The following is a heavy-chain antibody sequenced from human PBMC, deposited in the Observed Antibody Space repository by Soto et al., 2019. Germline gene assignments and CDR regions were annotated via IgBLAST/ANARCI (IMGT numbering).Heavy chain of an antibody. CDR2: IYSGGST. CDR3: VVATTYYYYGMDV. V-gene: IGHV3-53*05. J-gene: IGHJ6*02. Sequence: SGGSLRLSCAASGFTVSSNYMSWVRQAPGKGLEWVSVIYSGGSTYYADSVKGRFTISRDNSKNTLYLQMSSLRAEDTAVYYCVVATTYYYYGMDVWGQGTTVTVSS. D-gene: IGHD5-12*01. CDR1: GFTVSSNY.